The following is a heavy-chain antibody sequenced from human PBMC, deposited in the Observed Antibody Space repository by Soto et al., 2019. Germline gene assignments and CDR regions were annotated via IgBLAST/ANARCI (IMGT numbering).Heavy chain of an antibody. J-gene: IGHJ6*02. CDR2: IYYSGST. CDR1: GGSISSYY. CDR3: ARVDLFPPGYSSSWYPRETGYYYYSMDV. Sequence: LSLTCTVSGGSISSYYWSWIRQPPGKGLEWIGYIYYSGSTNYNPSLKSRVTISVDTSKNQFSLKLSSVTAADTAVYYCARVDLFPPGYSSSWYPRETGYYYYSMDVWGQGTTVTVSS. V-gene: IGHV4-59*01. D-gene: IGHD6-13*01.